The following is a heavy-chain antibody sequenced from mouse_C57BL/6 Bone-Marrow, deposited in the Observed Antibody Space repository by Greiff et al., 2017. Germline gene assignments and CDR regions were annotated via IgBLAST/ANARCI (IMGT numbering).Heavy chain of an antibody. Sequence: VQLQQPAAELVMPGASVKLSCKASGYTFTSYWMHWVKQRPGQGLEWIGEIDPSDSYTTYNQKFKGKSTLTVDKSSSPAYMQLSSLTSEDSAVYYCARDGYDGAWFAYWGQGTLVTVSA. CDR2: IDPSDSYT. CDR1: GYTFTSYW. J-gene: IGHJ3*01. D-gene: IGHD2-2*01. CDR3: ARDGYDGAWFAY. V-gene: IGHV1-69*01.